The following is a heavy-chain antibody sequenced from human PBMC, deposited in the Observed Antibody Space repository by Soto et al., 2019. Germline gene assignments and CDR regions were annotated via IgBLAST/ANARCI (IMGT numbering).Heavy chain of an antibody. V-gene: IGHV4-39*01. J-gene: IGHJ6*02. CDR1: GGSFSSYY. CDR3: ATSTIFGVGDYYGMDV. D-gene: IGHD3-3*01. CDR2: IYYSGST. Sequence: SETLSLTCAVYGGSFSSYYWGWIRQPPGKGLEWIGSIYYSGSTYYNPSLKSRVTISVDTSKNQFSLKLSSVTAADTAVYYCATSTIFGVGDYYGMDVWGQGTTVTVSS.